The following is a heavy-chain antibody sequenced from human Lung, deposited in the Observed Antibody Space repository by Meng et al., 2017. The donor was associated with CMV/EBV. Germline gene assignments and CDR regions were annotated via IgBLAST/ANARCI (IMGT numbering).Heavy chain of an antibody. CDR1: GGSFSGYY. D-gene: IGHD3-3*01. CDR3: ARAPIINDFWSGQVSNYFDN. V-gene: IGHV4-34*01. CDR2: INHSGSI. Sequence: SXTXSLXXAVYGGSFSGYYWSWIRQPPGKGLEWIGEINHSGSINYNPSLKSRVTISVDTSKDQFSLKLNSVTAADTAVYYCARAPIINDFWSGQVSNYFDNWXQGTLVTVSS. J-gene: IGHJ4*02.